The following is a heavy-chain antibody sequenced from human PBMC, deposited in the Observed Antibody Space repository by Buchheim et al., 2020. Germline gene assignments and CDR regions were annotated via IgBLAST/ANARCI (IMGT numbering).Heavy chain of an antibody. D-gene: IGHD6-13*01. CDR2: IWVDGSNK. CDR1: GFIFSSYA. V-gene: IGHV3-33*01. Sequence: QVQLVESGGGVVQPGRSLRLSCAASGFIFSSYAMHWVRQAPGKGLEWVAVIWVDGSNKYYADSGKGRFTTSRDNSKNTLYLQMNSLRAEDTAVYYCARGDLGSTWYGHYWGQGTL. J-gene: IGHJ4*02. CDR3: ARGDLGSTWYGHY.